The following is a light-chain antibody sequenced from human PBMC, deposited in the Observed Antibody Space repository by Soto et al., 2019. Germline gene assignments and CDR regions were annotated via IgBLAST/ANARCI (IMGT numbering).Light chain of an antibody. CDR2: GAS. Sequence: EIVLTQSPGTLSLSPGDGATLSCRASQSVSSGYLARYQQKPGQAPRLLIYGASRRATGIPDRFSGSGSGTDFTLSISRLEPEDFAVYWCQHYGNSPTFGQGTKVDIK. J-gene: IGKJ1*01. CDR1: QSVSSGY. CDR3: QHYGNSPT. V-gene: IGKV3-20*01.